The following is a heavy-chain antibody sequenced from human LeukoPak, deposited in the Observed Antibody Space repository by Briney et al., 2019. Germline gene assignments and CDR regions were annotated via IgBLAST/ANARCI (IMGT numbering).Heavy chain of an antibody. CDR2: INHSGST. CDR1: GGSFSGYY. Sequence: SETLSLTCAVYGGSFSGYYWSWIRQPPGKGLEWIGEINHSGSTNYNPSLKRRVTISVDTSKNQFSLKLSSVSAADTAVYYCARDGGSYHFDYWGQGTLVTVSS. CDR3: ARDGGSYHFDY. V-gene: IGHV4-34*01. J-gene: IGHJ4*02. D-gene: IGHD1-26*01.